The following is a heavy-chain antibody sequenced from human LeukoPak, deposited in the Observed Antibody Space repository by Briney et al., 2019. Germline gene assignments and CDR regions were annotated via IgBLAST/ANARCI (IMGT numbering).Heavy chain of an antibody. CDR1: GYTLTSYY. CDR2: INPNSGGT. Sequence: ASVKVSCKAYGYTLTSYYMHWVRQAPGQGLEWMGRINPNSGGTNYAQKFQGRVTMTRDTSISTAYMELSRLRSDDTAVYYCARESRTVGRERPPPFEKYFDYWGQGTLVTVSS. D-gene: IGHD1-26*01. V-gene: IGHV1-2*06. J-gene: IGHJ4*02. CDR3: ARESRTVGRERPPPFEKYFDY.